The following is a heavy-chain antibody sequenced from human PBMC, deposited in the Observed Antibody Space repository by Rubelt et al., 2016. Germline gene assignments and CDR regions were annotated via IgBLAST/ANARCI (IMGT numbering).Heavy chain of an antibody. D-gene: IGHD2-2*01. CDR2: ISYDGSNK. CDR3: ARDPPGGVWYQLPIRWFDP. CDR1: GFTFSSYG. J-gene: IGHJ5*02. Sequence: QVQLVESGGGVVQPGRSLRLSCAASGFTFSSYGMHWVRQAPGKGLEWVAVISYDGSNKYYADSVKGRFTISRDNSKNTLYLQMNSLRAEDTAVYYWARDPPGGVWYQLPIRWFDPWGQGTLVTVSS. V-gene: IGHV3-30*03.